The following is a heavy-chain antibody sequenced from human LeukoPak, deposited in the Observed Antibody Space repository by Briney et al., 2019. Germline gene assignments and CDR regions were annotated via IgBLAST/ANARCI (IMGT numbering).Heavy chain of an antibody. CDR2: ISSDGSVT. D-gene: IGHD6-6*01. CDR3: ARTAYTTSSLGF. V-gene: IGHV3-74*01. CDR1: GSTFSNYW. Sequence: GGSLRLSCAASGSTFSNYWMHWVRQAPGKGLVWVSRISSDGSVTTYVDSVKGRFTISRDNAKNTLYLQMNSLRAEDTAVYHCARTAYTTSSLGFWGQGTLVTVSS. J-gene: IGHJ4*02.